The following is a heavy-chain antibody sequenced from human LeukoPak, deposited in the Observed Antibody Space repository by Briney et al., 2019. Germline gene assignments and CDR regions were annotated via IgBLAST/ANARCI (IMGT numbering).Heavy chain of an antibody. CDR3: AGGGGYSYGRFDY. Sequence: GGSLRLSCAASGFTFSTYWMHWVRQAPGKGLVWVSRINGDGSSTSYADSVKGRFTISRDNAKNTLYLQMNSLRAEDTAVYYCAGGGGYSYGRFDYWGQGTLVTVSS. J-gene: IGHJ4*02. D-gene: IGHD5-18*01. V-gene: IGHV3-74*01. CDR2: INGDGSST. CDR1: GFTFSTYW.